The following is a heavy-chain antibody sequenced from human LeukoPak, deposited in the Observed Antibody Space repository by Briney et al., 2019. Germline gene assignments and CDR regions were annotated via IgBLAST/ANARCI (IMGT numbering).Heavy chain of an antibody. CDR2: INPNSGGT. CDR3: ARLLRQFSGGSCYSH. Sequence: GASVKVSCKASGYTFTGYYMHWVRQAPGQGLEWMGWINPNSGGTNYAQKFQGRVTMTRDTSISTAYMELSRLRSDDTAVYYCARLLRQFSGGSCYSHWGQGTLVTVSS. V-gene: IGHV1-2*02. D-gene: IGHD2-15*01. J-gene: IGHJ4*02. CDR1: GYTFTGYY.